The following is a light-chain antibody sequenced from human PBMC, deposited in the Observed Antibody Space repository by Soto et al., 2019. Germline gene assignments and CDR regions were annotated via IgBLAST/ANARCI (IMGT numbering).Light chain of an antibody. CDR3: CSYAGSSNWV. V-gene: IGLV2-23*01. J-gene: IGLJ3*02. CDR2: EGS. Sequence: QSVLTQPASVSGSPGQSITISCTGTSSDGDYVSWYQQHPGKAPKLMIYEGSKRPSGVSNRFSGSKSGNTASLTISGLQAEDEADYYCCSYAGSSNWVFGGGTKLTVL. CDR1: SSDGDY.